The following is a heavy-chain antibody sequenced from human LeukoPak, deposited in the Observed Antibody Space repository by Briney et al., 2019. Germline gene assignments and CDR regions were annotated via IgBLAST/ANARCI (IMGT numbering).Heavy chain of an antibody. CDR2: ISYGGGT. CDR1: GGSISSFY. CDR3: ARVGDTSGYFYYFDY. D-gene: IGHD3-22*01. Sequence: SETLSLTCAVSGGSISSFYWSWVRQPPGKGLEWVGYISYGGGTTYNPSLKRRVSMSIDKSKNQFSLRLSSVTAADTALYYCARVGDTSGYFYYFDYWGQGTLVTVSS. J-gene: IGHJ4*02. V-gene: IGHV4-59*08.